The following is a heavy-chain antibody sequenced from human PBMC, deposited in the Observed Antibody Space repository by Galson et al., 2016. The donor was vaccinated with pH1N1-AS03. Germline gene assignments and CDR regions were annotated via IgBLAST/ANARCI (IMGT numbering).Heavy chain of an antibody. Sequence: SLRLSCAASGFTVSNSYLSWVRQAPGKGLEWVSIIYNDDTTYHADSLKGRFTISRDNSKNTLYLQMNSLRAEDTAVYYCARWSRGGNFASLDPWGQGTLVTVSS. V-gene: IGHV3-53*01. J-gene: IGHJ5*02. CDR1: GFTVSNSY. D-gene: IGHD4-23*01. CDR2: IYNDDTT. CDR3: ARWSRGGNFASLDP.